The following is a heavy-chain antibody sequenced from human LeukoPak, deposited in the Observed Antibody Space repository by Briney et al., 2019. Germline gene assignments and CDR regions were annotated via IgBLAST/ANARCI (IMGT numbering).Heavy chain of an antibody. CDR1: GFTFSSNG. Sequence: GGSLRLSCAASGFTFSSNGMHWVRQAPGKGLEWVAVIWYDGSKEYYVDSVKGRFTISRDNSKNMLYLEMSSLRVEDTAVYYCARITGWSQFDCWGQGTVVTVSS. CDR3: ARITGWSQFDC. CDR2: IWYDGSKE. V-gene: IGHV3-33*01. J-gene: IGHJ4*02. D-gene: IGHD6-19*01.